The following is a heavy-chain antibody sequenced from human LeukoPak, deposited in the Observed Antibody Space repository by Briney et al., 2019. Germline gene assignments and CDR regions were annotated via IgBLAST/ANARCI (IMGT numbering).Heavy chain of an antibody. CDR3: AKGSITVPGTREY. V-gene: IGHV3-23*01. CDR2: ISGSGGST. J-gene: IGHJ4*02. D-gene: IGHD6-19*01. Sequence: AISGSGGSTYYADSVKGRFTISRDNSKNTLYLQMNSLRAEDTAVYYCAKGSITVPGTREYWGQGTLVTVSS.